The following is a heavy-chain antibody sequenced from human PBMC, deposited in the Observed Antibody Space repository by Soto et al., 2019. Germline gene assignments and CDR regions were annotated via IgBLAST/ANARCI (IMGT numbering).Heavy chain of an antibody. D-gene: IGHD7-27*01. CDR1: GFILSDCA. CDR2: ISSSSSVI. CDR3: ARGLSWGSNWYYYMDV. V-gene: IGHV3-48*01. J-gene: IGHJ6*03. Sequence: EVQLVESGGGLVQPGGSLRLSCATSGFILSDCAMNWVRQAPGKGLAWVTYISSSSSVIDYAESVKGRFTVSRDNARNSRCLQMNSLRAEDTAVYYCARGLSWGSNWYYYMDVWGQGTTVTVSS.